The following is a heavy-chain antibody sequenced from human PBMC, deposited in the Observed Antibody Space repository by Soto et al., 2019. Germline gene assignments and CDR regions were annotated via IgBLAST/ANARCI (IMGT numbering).Heavy chain of an antibody. CDR2: IYPGDSDT. V-gene: IGHV5-51*01. D-gene: IGHD2-15*01. CDR3: ARLLGYCSGGSCSSAEYFQH. Sequence: GESLKISCKGSGYSFTSYWIGWVRQXPGKGLEWMGIIYPGDSDTRYSPSFQGQVTISADKSISTAYLQWSSLKASDTAMYYCARLLGYCSGGSCSSAEYFQHWGQGTLVTVSS. J-gene: IGHJ1*01. CDR1: GYSFTSYW.